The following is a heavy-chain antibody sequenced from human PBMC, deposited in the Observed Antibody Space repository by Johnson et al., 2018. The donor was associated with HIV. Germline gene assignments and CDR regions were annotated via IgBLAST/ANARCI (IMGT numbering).Heavy chain of an antibody. CDR2: ISYDGSNK. V-gene: IGHV3-30-3*01. Sequence: VQLVESGGGVVQPGRSLRLSCAASGFTFSSYAMHWVRQAPGKGLEWVAVISYDGSNKYYADSVKGRFTISRDNSKNTLYLQMNSLRAEDTAVYYCARDALESPWGFDIWGQGTLVTVSS. J-gene: IGHJ3*02. D-gene: IGHD7-27*01. CDR1: GFTFSSYA. CDR3: ARDALESPWGFDI.